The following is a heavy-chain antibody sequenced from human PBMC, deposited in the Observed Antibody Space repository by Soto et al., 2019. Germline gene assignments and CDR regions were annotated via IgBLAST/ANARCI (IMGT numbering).Heavy chain of an antibody. CDR2: IYPGDSDT. CDR1: GYSFTSCW. D-gene: IGHD2-2*01. CDR3: ARLGCSSTSCYYYGMDV. V-gene: IGHV5-51*01. Sequence: RESLKISCKGSGYSFTSCWIGWVRQMPGKGLEWMGIIYPGDSDTRYSPSFQGQVTISADKSISTAYLQWSSLKASDTAMYYCARLGCSSTSCYYYGMDVWGQGTTVTVSS. J-gene: IGHJ6*02.